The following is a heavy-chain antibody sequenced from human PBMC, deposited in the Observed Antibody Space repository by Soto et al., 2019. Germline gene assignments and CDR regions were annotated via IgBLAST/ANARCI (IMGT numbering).Heavy chain of an antibody. Sequence: SETLSLTCTVSGGSISSYYWSWIRRPPGKGLEWIGYIYYSGSTNYNPSLKSRVTISVDTSKNQFSLKLSSVTAADTAVYYCARLIVVVVAANKLHWFDPWSQGTLVTVSS. CDR3: ARLIVVVVAANKLHWFDP. D-gene: IGHD2-15*01. CDR2: IYYSGST. V-gene: IGHV4-59*01. CDR1: GGSISSYY. J-gene: IGHJ5*02.